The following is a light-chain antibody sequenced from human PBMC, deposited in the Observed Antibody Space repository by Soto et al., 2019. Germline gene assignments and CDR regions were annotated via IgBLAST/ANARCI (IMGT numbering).Light chain of an antibody. CDR1: QSISSW. J-gene: IGKJ2*01. CDR3: QQYNSYPYT. CDR2: KAS. V-gene: IGKV1-5*03. Sequence: DIQMTQSPSTLSASVGDRVTITCRASQSISSWLAWYQQKPGKAPKPLIYKASSLESGVPSRFSGSGSGTEFALTVTSLQPDDFATYYCQQYNSYPYTFGQGTKVHIK.